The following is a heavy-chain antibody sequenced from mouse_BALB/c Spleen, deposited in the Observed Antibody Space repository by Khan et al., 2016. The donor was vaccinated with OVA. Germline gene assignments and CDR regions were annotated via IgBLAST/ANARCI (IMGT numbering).Heavy chain of an antibody. J-gene: IGHJ1*01. CDR2: INPGSGYT. D-gene: IGHD2-4*01. CDR1: GYTFATYT. CDR3: ARSTMITTRYCDV. Sequence: QVQLQQSGAELARPGASVTMSCKASGYTFATYTIHWVKERPGQGLEWIGYINPGSGYTNYNQKFRDKATLTADISSSAAYMQLSSLTSDDSAVYHCARSTMITTRYCDVWGAGTTVTVSA. V-gene: IGHV1-4*01.